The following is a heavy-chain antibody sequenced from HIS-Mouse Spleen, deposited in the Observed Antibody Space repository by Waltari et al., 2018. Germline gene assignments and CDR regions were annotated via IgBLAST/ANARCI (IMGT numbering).Heavy chain of an antibody. CDR2: IDWDDDK. D-gene: IGHD6-19*01. J-gene: IGHJ4*02. V-gene: IGHV2-70*15. CDR1: GFSLSTSGMR. Sequence: QVTLRESGPALVKPTQPLTLTCTFSGFSLSTSGMRVSWIRQPPGKALEWLARIDWDDDKYYSPSLKTRLTISKDTSKNQVVLTMTNMDPVDTATYYCARIAEGYSSGWYAFDYWGQGTLVTVSS. CDR3: ARIAEGYSSGWYAFDY.